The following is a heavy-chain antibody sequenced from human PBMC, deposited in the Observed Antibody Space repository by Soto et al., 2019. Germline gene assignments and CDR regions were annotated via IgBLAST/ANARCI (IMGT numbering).Heavy chain of an antibody. CDR3: AKDLVPTGHGPISIAASFHH. V-gene: IGHV3-23*01. J-gene: IGHJ1*01. CDR1: GFTFSSYA. D-gene: IGHD6-6*01. CDR2: ISGSGGST. Sequence: GGPLRVACSASGFTFSSYAMSWVRQAPGKGLEWVSAISGSGGSTYYADSVKGRFTISRDNSKNTLSLQMNSLRAEATAVYSCAKDLVPTGHGPISIAASFHHWGQGTLVTVSS.